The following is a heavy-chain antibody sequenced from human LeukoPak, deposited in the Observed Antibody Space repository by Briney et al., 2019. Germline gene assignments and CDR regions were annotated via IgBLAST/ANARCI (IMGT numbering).Heavy chain of an antibody. V-gene: IGHV3-7*01. D-gene: IGHD3-10*01. CDR1: GFTFSSYG. CDR2: INQDGTEK. J-gene: IGHJ4*02. Sequence: GGSLRLSCAASGFTFSSYGMSWVRQPPGKGLEWVANINQDGTEKYYVDSVKGRFTISRDNAKNSLYLQMNTLRVEDTAIYYCVRVALYYYDSESYYFFEHWGQGTPVTASS. CDR3: VRVALYYYDSESYYFFEH.